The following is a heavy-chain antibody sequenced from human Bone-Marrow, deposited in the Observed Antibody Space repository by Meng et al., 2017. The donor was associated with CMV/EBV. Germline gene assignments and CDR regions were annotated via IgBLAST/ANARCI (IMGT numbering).Heavy chain of an antibody. V-gene: IGHV4-39*07. CDR3: ARDLTVTGTILLRYGRRGGMDV. J-gene: IGHJ6*02. CDR2: INHSGST. D-gene: IGHD4-17*01. Sequence: SETLSLTCTVSGGSISSSSYYWGWIRQPPGKGLEWIGEINHSGSTNYNPSLKSRVTISVDTSKNQFSLKLSSVTAADTAVYYCARDLTVTGTILLRYGRRGGMDVWGQGTTVTVSS. CDR1: GGSISSSSYY.